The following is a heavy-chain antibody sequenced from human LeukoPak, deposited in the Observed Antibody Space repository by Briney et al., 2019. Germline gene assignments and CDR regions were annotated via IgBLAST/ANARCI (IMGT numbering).Heavy chain of an antibody. D-gene: IGHD3-22*01. V-gene: IGHV3-33*01. CDR2: IWYDGGNK. CDR1: GFTFSSYG. CDR3: ARNYYDSSGYYYHDY. J-gene: IGHJ4*02. Sequence: PGGSLRLSCAASGFTFSSYGMHWVRQAPGKGLEWVAVIWYDGGNKYYADSVKGRFTISRDNSKNTLYLQMNSLRAEDTAVYYCARNYYDSSGYYYHDYWGQGTLVTVSS.